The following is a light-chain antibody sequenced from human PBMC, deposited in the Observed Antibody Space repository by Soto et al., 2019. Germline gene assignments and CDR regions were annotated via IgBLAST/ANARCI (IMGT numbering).Light chain of an antibody. J-gene: IGLJ2*01. V-gene: IGLV1-40*01. Sequence: QSVLTQPPSVCGAPGQRFTISCTGSSSNIGAGYDVHWYQQLPGTAPKLLIYGNSTRPSGVPDRFSGSKSGTSASLAITGLQAEDEADDYGQSYDSTLSGSVVFGGGTKLSVL. CDR1: SSNIGAGYD. CDR2: GNS. CDR3: QSYDSTLSGSVV.